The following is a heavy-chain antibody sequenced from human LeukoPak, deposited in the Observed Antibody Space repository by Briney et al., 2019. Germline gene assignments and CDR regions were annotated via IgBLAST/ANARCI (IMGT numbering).Heavy chain of an antibody. CDR2: IYYSGST. J-gene: IGHJ3*02. Sequence: SETLSLTCTVSGDSISSGGYYWSWLRQHRGKGLEWIGYIYYSGSTYYNPSLKSRVTISVDTSKNQFSLKLSSVTAADTAVYYCARGGGRPDIWGQGTMVTVSS. CDR3: ARGGGRPDI. V-gene: IGHV4-31*03. D-gene: IGHD3-16*01. CDR1: GDSISSGGYY.